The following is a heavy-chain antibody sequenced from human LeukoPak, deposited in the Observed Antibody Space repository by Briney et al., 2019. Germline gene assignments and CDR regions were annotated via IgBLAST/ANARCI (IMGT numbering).Heavy chain of an antibody. Sequence: PSETLSLTCTVSGGSINSYYWTWIRQPPGKGLEWIGYISYSGSTNYNPSLKRRVTISVDTSKNQFSLKLRSVTAADTAVYYCAREEYGSLDYWGQGPLVTVSS. V-gene: IGHV4-59*12. CDR3: AREEYGSLDY. CDR1: GGSINSYY. CDR2: ISYSGST. J-gene: IGHJ4*02. D-gene: IGHD1-26*01.